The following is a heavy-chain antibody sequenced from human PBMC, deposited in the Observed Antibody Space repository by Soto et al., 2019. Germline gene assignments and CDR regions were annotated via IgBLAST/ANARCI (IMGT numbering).Heavy chain of an antibody. CDR1: GYTFTSYG. J-gene: IGHJ5*02. CDR3: ARVRSSGWHRGWFDP. V-gene: IGHV1-18*01. D-gene: IGHD6-19*01. CDR2: ISAYNGNT. Sequence: GASVKVSCKASGYTFTSYGISWVRQAPGQGLEWMGWISAYNGNTNYAQKLQGRVTMTTDTSTSTAYMELRSLRSDDTAVYYCARVRSSGWHRGWFDPWGQGTLVTVSS.